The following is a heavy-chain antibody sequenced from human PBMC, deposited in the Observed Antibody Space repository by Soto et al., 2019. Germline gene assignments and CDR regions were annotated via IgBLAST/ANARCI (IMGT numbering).Heavy chain of an antibody. V-gene: IGHV1-18*01. CDR3: ARERDRPYYYSVMDV. J-gene: IGHJ6*02. Sequence: QVQLVQSGNEVKKPGASVNVSCKASGYSFTRYGISWVRQAPGQGLEWMGWISGYNGKTKYAQNLQGRVSMTTDTPTSTAYMELGSPGSDDTAVYYCARERDRPYYYSVMDVWGQGTTVTVSS. CDR2: ISGYNGKT. CDR1: GYSFTRYG.